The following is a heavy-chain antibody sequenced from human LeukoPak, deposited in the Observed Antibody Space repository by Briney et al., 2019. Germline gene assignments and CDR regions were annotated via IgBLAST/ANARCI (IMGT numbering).Heavy chain of an antibody. D-gene: IGHD2-15*01. Sequence: HPGGSLRLSCEVSGLTFSIYGMHWVRQAPGKGLEWVTFIRDDGSSEHYADSVKGRFTVSRDHSKNTLYLQMNSLRAEDTAVYYCVPVVVAGGPDYWGQGTLVTVSS. J-gene: IGHJ4*02. CDR2: IRDDGSSE. CDR3: VPVVVAGGPDY. CDR1: GLTFSIYG. V-gene: IGHV3-30*02.